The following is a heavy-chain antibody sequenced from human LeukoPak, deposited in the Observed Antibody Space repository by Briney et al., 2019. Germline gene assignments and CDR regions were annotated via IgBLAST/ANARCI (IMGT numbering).Heavy chain of an antibody. Sequence: GASVKVSCKASGYTFTSYDINWVRQATGQGLEWMGWISAYNGNTNYAQKLQGRVTMTTDTSTSTAYMELRSLRSDDTAVYYCARDGDLHSSSWQSDYWGQGTLVTVSS. CDR1: GYTFTSYD. V-gene: IGHV1-18*01. CDR3: ARDGDLHSSSWQSDY. CDR2: ISAYNGNT. J-gene: IGHJ4*02. D-gene: IGHD6-13*01.